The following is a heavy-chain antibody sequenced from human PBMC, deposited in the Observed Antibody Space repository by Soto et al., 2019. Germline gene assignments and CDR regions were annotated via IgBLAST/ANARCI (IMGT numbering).Heavy chain of an antibody. Sequence: QVQLVESGGGLVKPGGSLRLSCAASGFTFSDYYMSWIRQAPGKGLEWVSYISSSGSTIYYADSVKGRFTISRDNAKNSLYLQMNGLRAEDTAVYYCARTRIVVVPAASGWFDPWGQGTLVTVSS. CDR2: ISSSGSTI. V-gene: IGHV3-11*01. D-gene: IGHD2-2*01. CDR1: GFTFSDYY. CDR3: ARTRIVVVPAASGWFDP. J-gene: IGHJ5*02.